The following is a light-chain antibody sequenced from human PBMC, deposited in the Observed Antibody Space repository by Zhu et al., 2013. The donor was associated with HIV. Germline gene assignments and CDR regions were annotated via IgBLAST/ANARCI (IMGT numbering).Light chain of an antibody. Sequence: DIVMTQTPLSLSVIPGQPASISCKSSDTLLNSDGKTYLYWYLQKAGQSPQLLIYEVSNRFSGVPDRFSGSGSGTDFTLKISRVETEDVGFFYCMQSIQLPITFGQGNDDWTLN. CDR3: MQSIQLPIT. V-gene: IGKV2D-29*02. CDR2: EVS. J-gene: IGKJ5*01. CDR1: DTLLNSDGKTY.